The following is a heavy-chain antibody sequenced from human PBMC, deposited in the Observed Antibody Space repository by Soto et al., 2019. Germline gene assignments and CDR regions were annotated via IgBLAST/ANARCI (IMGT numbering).Heavy chain of an antibody. D-gene: IGHD6-13*01. CDR3: AIGAAGNAYF. J-gene: IGHJ4*02. Sequence: EVQLVESGGGLVQPGGSLGLSCAASGFTFSSYGMNWVRQTPGKGLEWVSYISIRGTTIHYAGSVKGRFTMSRDNAKNSLYLQMNSLGAEDTAVYYCAIGAAGNAYFWGQGIPVTVSS. CDR1: GFTFSSYG. CDR2: ISIRGTTI. V-gene: IGHV3-48*01.